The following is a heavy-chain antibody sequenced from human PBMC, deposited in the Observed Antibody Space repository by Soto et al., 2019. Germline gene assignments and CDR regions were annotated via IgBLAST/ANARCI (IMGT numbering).Heavy chain of an antibody. CDR2: INPSGGTT. Sequence: ASVKVSCKASGYTFTSYYMHWVRQAPGQGLEWVGIINPSGGTTTYAQKFQGRVTMTRDTSTSTVYMELSSLRSEDTAVYFCARGRTISSSWYGGYANYWGQGTLVTVSS. J-gene: IGHJ4*02. V-gene: IGHV1-46*01. D-gene: IGHD6-13*01. CDR1: GYTFTSYY. CDR3: ARGRTISSSWYGGYANY.